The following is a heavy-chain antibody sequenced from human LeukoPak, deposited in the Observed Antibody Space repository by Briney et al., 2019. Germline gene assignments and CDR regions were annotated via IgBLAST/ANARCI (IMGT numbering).Heavy chain of an antibody. J-gene: IGHJ4*02. V-gene: IGHV3-23*01. CDR1: GFTFNIYA. CDR3: AKVVGTSGWYFDY. D-gene: IGHD1-1*01. CDR2: ITGRST. Sequence: GGSLRLSCAASGFTFNIYAMSWVRQAPGKGLEWVSGITGRSTYYADSVKGRFTISRDISKNTLYVQMNSLRAEDTAVYYCAKVVGTSGWYFDYWGQGTLVTVSS.